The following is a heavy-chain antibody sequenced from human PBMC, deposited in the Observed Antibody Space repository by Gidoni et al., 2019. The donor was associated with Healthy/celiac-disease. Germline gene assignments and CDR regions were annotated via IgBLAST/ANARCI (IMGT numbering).Heavy chain of an antibody. V-gene: IGHV4-34*01. CDR1: GGSFSGYY. CDR2: INHSGST. J-gene: IGHJ3*02. Sequence: QVQLQQWGAGLLKPSETLSLTCAVYGGSFSGYYWSWIRQPPGKGLEWIGEINHSGSTNYNPSLKSRVTISVDTSKNQFSLKLSSVTAADTAVYYCAREVLRYFDWPRVASAFDIWGQGTMVTVSS. D-gene: IGHD3-9*01. CDR3: AREVLRYFDWPRVASAFDI.